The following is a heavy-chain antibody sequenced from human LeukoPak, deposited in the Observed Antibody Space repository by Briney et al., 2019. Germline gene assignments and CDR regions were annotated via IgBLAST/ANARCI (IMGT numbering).Heavy chain of an antibody. CDR1: GSTFGTYA. D-gene: IGHD6-13*01. CDR2: ISGSGGST. J-gene: IGHJ4*02. Sequence: GGSLRLSCAASGSTFGTYAMTWVRQAPGKGLEWVSVISGSGGSTNYADSVKGRFTISRDNSRNTLFLQMNSLRAEDTAVYYCAKHHYSSSRDYFDYWGQGTLVTVSS. V-gene: IGHV3-23*01. CDR3: AKHHYSSSRDYFDY.